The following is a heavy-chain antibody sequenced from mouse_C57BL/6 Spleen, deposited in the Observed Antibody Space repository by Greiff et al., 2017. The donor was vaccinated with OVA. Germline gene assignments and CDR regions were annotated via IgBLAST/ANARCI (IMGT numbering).Heavy chain of an antibody. V-gene: IGHV1-15*01. J-gene: IGHJ1*03. CDR2: IDPETGGT. Sequence: QVQLQQSGAELVRPGASVTLSCKASGYTFTDYEMHWVKQTPVHGLEWIGAIDPETGGTAYNQKFKGKAILTADKSSSTAYMELRSLTSEDSAVDYCTQDRMDWYFDVWGTGTTVTVSS. CDR1: GYTFTDYE. D-gene: IGHD2-10*02. CDR3: TQDRMDWYFDV.